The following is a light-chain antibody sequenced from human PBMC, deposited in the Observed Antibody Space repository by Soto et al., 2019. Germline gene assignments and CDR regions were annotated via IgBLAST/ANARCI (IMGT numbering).Light chain of an antibody. CDR3: GSFTSSSTL. J-gene: IGLJ1*01. CDR1: SSDFGDDKY. Sequence: QSALSQPASVSGSPGQSITMSCTGSSSDFGDDKYVSWYQQQPGKGPNLLIYGVTNRPSGVSNRFSGSKSGNTASLTISGLQVEDEADYFCGSFTSSSTLFGTGTKLTVL. CDR2: GVT. V-gene: IGLV2-14*01.